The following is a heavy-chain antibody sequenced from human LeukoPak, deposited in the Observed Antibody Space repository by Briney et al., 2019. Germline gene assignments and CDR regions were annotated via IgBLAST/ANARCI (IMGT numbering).Heavy chain of an antibody. V-gene: IGHV1-46*01. CDR3: ARECVGWLRPDPFFDY. J-gene: IGHJ4*02. D-gene: IGHD5-12*01. CDR2: INPSGGST. CDR1: GYTFTSYD. Sequence: VASVKVSCKASGYTFTSYDINWVRQATGQGLEWMGIINPSGGSTSYAQKFQGRVTMTRDTSTSTVYMELSSLRSEDTAVYYCARECVGWLRPDPFFDYWGQGTLVTVSS.